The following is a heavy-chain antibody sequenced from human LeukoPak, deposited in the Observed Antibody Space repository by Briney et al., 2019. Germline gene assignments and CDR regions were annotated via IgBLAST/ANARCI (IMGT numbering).Heavy chain of an antibody. J-gene: IGHJ6*02. CDR3: SLMGATRYYYYGMDV. Sequence: PGGSLRLSCAASGFTFSSYEMNWVRQAPGKGLEWVSYISSSGSTIYYADSVKGRFTISRDNAKNSLYLQMNSLRAEDTAVYYCSLMGATRYYYYGMDVGGEGTTLTV. D-gene: IGHD1-26*01. V-gene: IGHV3-48*03. CDR1: GFTFSSYE. CDR2: ISSSGSTI.